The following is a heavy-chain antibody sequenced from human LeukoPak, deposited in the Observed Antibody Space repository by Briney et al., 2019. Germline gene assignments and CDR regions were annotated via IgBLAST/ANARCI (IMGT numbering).Heavy chain of an antibody. V-gene: IGHV3-66*01. CDR1: GFSISHYY. CDR2: IYTGGGT. J-gene: IGHJ4*02. D-gene: IGHD2-21*02. CDR3: VRGQAYCGADCYSD. Sequence: GGSLRRSCAASGFSISHYYMTWVRQTPGKGLDWVSVIYTGGGTNYGDSVKGRFTISRDNSKNTLYLQMNSLRADDTAIYYCVRGQAYCGADCYSDWGQGTLVTVSS.